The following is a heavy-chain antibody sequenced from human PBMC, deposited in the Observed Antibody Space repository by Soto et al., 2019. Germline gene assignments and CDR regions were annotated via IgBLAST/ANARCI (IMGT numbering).Heavy chain of an antibody. CDR3: ARGNKNWDHFDY. D-gene: IGHD7-27*01. V-gene: IGHV3-11*05. CDR2: ISSSSSYT. CDR1: GFTFSDYY. J-gene: IGHJ4*02. Sequence: QVQLVESGGGLVKPGGSLRLSCAASGFTFSDYYMSWIRQAPGKGLEWVSYISSSSSYTNYADSVKGRFTISRDNAKNSLYLQMNSLRAEDTAVYYCARGNKNWDHFDYWGQGTLVTVSS.